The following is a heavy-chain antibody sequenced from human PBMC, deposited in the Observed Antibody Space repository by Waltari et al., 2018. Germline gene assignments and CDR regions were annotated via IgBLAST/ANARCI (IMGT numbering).Heavy chain of an antibody. D-gene: IGHD4-4*01. CDR2: IYYSGRT. V-gene: IGHV4-39*01. J-gene: IGHJ3*02. Sequence: QLQLQESGPGLVKPSETLSLTCTVSGGSISSSSYYWGWIRQPPGKGLEWIGSIYYSGRTYYNPSLKSRVTISVDTSKNQFSLKLSSVTAADTAVYYCARHKYSSAFDIWGQGTMVTVSS. CDR1: GGSISSSSYY. CDR3: ARHKYSSAFDI.